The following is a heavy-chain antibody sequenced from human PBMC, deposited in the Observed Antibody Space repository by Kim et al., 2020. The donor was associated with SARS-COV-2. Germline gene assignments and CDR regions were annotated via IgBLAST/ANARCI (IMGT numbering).Heavy chain of an antibody. Sequence: GGSLRLSCAASGYTVTYSYMGWVRQAPGKGLEWVAFIYSGGNTIYAESVKGRLIISRDHSKNTLYRQMNSLRAEDTAVYYCATVVFYYDAGYFKNWGQGTLVIVPS. V-gene: IGHV3-66*01. CDR2: IYSGGNT. J-gene: IGHJ1*01. CDR3: ATVVFYYDAGYFKN. CDR1: GYTVTYSY. D-gene: IGHD3-22*01.